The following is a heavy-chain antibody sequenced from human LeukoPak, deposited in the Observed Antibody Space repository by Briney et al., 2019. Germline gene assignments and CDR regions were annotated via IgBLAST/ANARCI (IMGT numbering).Heavy chain of an antibody. CDR1: GFTFSSYW. Sequence: PGGSLRLSCAASGFTFSSYWMSWVRQAPGKGLEWVTNIKQDGSEKYYVDSVKGRFTISRDNAKNSLYLQMNSLRAEDTAVYYCARVQYQYYYDPWGQGTLVTVSS. V-gene: IGHV3-7*01. D-gene: IGHD3-10*01. CDR3: ARVQYQYYYDP. J-gene: IGHJ5*02. CDR2: IKQDGSEK.